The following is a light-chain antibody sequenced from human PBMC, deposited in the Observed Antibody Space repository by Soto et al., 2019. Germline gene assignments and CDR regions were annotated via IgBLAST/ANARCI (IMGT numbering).Light chain of an antibody. V-gene: IGKV3-15*01. Sequence: EIVMTQSPATLSVSPGERATLSCRASQSVSSNLACYQQKPGQAHRLLIYGASTRATGIPARFSGSGSGTEFTLTISSMQSEDFAVYSCQQYNNWPPWTFGQGTKVEIK. CDR3: QQYNNWPPWT. J-gene: IGKJ1*01. CDR2: GAS. CDR1: QSVSSN.